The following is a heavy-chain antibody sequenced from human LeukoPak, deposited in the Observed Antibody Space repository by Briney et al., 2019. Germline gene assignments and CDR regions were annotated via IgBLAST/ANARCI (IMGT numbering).Heavy chain of an antibody. D-gene: IGHD5-18*01. CDR1: GFTFSNDW. CDR3: AKGYGESHFDS. V-gene: IGHV3-74*01. Sequence: TGGSLRLSCAASGFTFSNDWMHWVRQAPGKGLVWVSRINTDGSTTTYADSVKGRFTISRDNSNNTLYLQMNTLRGDDTAVYFCAKGYGESHFDSWGQGTLVTVSS. CDR2: INTDGSTT. J-gene: IGHJ4*02.